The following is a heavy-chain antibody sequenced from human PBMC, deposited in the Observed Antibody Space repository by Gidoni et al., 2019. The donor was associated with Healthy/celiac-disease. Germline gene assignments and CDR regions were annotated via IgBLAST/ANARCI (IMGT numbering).Heavy chain of an antibody. D-gene: IGHD3-10*01. CDR2: IYPDDSDT. CDR3: ARQRGPFAFNI. Sequence: EVQLVQSGAEVTKPGMSLKISWKGSGYSFTHDWIGWVRQMPGKGLEWMGIIYPDDSDTRYSPSFRGQVTISADKSISTAYLQWSSLKASDTAMYYCARQRGPFAFNIWGQGTMVTVSS. J-gene: IGHJ3*02. CDR1: GYSFTHDW. V-gene: IGHV5-51*01.